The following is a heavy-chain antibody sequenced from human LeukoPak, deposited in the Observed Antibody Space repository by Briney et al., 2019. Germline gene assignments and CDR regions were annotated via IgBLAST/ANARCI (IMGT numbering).Heavy chain of an antibody. J-gene: IGHJ4*02. CDR3: ARDRVGATDYFDY. CDR1: GFTFSTYS. V-gene: IGHV3-30*03. CDR2: ISYDGSNK. D-gene: IGHD1-26*01. Sequence: GGSLRLSCAAFGFTFSTYSMNWVRQAPGKGLEWVAVISYDGSNKYYADSVKGRFTISRDNSKNTLYLQMNSLRAEDTAVYYCARDRVGATDYFDYWGQGTLVTVSS.